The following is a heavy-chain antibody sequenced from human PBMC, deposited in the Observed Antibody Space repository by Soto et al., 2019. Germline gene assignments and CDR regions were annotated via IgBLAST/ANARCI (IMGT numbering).Heavy chain of an antibody. V-gene: IGHV1-69*02. CDR3: ASRIMDTAMVTFDY. CDR1: GGTFSSST. D-gene: IGHD5-18*01. J-gene: IGHJ4*02. Sequence: QVQLVQSGAEVKKPGSSVKVSCKASGGTFSSSTISWVRQAPGQGLEWMGRIIPILGIANYAQKFQGRVTITADKSTSTAYMELSSLRSEDTAVYYCASRIMDTAMVTFDYWGQGTLVTVSS. CDR2: IIPILGIA.